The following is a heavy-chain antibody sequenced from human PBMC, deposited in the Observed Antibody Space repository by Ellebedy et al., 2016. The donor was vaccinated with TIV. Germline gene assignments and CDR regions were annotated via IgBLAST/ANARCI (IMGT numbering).Heavy chain of an antibody. CDR3: ARRGSYGDYAVQVNSWFDS. CDR2: IYQDGSWQ. CDR1: GFSFRSYW. D-gene: IGHD4-17*01. Sequence: GESLKISCAASGFSFRSYWMTWVRQAPGKGLEWVANIYQDGSWQYSVDSVKGRFTISRDNAHNSLFLQMNSLRAEDTAVYFCARRGSYGDYAVQVNSWFDSWGQGTLVTVS. V-gene: IGHV3-7*01. J-gene: IGHJ5*01.